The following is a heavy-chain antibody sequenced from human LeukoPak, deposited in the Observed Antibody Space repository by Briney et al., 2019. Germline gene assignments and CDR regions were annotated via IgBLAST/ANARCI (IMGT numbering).Heavy chain of an antibody. CDR1: GGSISSSSYY. J-gene: IGHJ4*02. Sequence: SSETLSLTCTVAGGSISSSSYYWGWIRQPPGKGLEWIGSIYYSGSTYYNPSLKSRVTISVDTSKNQFSLKLSSVTAADTAVYYCARDPDARAVDGDWGQGALVTVSS. V-gene: IGHV4-39*07. D-gene: IGHD6-19*01. CDR2: IYYSGST. CDR3: ARDPDARAVDGD.